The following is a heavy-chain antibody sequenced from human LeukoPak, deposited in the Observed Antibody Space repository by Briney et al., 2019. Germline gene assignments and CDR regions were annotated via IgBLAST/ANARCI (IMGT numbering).Heavy chain of an antibody. CDR3: ARDAYYGSGSYFRAGY. Sequence: SGGSLRLSCAASGFTFDDYAMPWVRQAPGKGLEWVAVIWYDGSNKYYADSVKGRFTISRDNSKNTLYLQMNSLRAEDTAVYYCARDAYYGSGSYFRAGYWGQGTLVTVSS. D-gene: IGHD3-10*01. J-gene: IGHJ4*02. V-gene: IGHV3-33*08. CDR2: IWYDGSNK. CDR1: GFTFDDYA.